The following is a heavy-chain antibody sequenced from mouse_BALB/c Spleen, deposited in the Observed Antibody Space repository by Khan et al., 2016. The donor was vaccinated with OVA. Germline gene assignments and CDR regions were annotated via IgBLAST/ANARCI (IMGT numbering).Heavy chain of an antibody. D-gene: IGHD3-1*01. Sequence: EVKLLESGGGLVQPGGSLKLSCAASGFDFSRYYMSWVRQAPGKGLEWIGEINPESNTMNYTPSLKDEFIISRDNAKNTLYLQMTKVKSEDAALYYCARSGFFALDYWGQGTSVTVSS. V-gene: IGHV4-1*02. CDR2: INPESNTM. CDR1: GFDFSRYY. CDR3: ARSGFFALDY. J-gene: IGHJ4*01.